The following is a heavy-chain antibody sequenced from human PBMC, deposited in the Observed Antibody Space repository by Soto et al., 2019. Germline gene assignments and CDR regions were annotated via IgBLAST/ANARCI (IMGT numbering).Heavy chain of an antibody. CDR2: IDRSGTTI. Sequence: PGGSLSLSCAASGFTFSNYEMNWVRQAPGKGLEWISYIDRSGTTIHYADSVKGRFTISRDNAKNSMYLQMNSLRVDDTAVYYCVGDGDGGCCSSWFVPWGQGTLVTVSS. V-gene: IGHV3-48*03. J-gene: IGHJ5*02. D-gene: IGHD2-15*01. CDR3: VGDGDGGCCSSWFVP. CDR1: GFTFSNYE.